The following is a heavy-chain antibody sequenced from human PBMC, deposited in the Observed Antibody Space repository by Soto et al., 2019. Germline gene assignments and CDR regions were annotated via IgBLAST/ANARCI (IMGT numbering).Heavy chain of an antibody. J-gene: IGHJ2*01. CDR2: ISAYNGNT. D-gene: IGHD6-13*01. Sequence: GASVKVSCKASGYTFTSYGISCVRQAPGQGLEWMGWISAYNGNTNYAQKLQGRVTMTTDTSTSTAYMELRSLRSDDTAVYYCARRKRIAAAGTPNWYFALWGRGTLVTVSS. CDR3: ARRKRIAAAGTPNWYFAL. V-gene: IGHV1-18*01. CDR1: GYTFTSYG.